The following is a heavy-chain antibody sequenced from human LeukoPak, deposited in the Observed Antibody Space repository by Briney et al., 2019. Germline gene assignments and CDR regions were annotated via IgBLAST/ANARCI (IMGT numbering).Heavy chain of an antibody. J-gene: IGHJ5*02. D-gene: IGHD5-12*01. V-gene: IGHV4-61*02. CDR2: IYTSGST. CDR1: GGSISNGSYY. CDR3: ARGGILRFPHWFDP. Sequence: SSRTLSLTCTVSGGSISNGSYYWSWIRQPAGKGLEWIGRIYTSGSTNYNPSLKSRVTISVDTTKNQFSLKLSSVTAADTAVYYCARGGILRFPHWFDPWGQGTLVTVSS.